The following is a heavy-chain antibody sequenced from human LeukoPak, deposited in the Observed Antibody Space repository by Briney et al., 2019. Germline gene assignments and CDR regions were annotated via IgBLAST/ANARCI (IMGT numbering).Heavy chain of an antibody. D-gene: IGHD1-26*01. V-gene: IGHV3-53*05. Sequence: GGSLRLSCAASGFTVSSTDMSWARQAPGKGLEWVSFIYSGGTTYYADSVKGRFTISRDNSKNTLYLQMNSLRSDDTAVYYCARVPWELLSAAFDIWGQGTMVTVSS. J-gene: IGHJ3*02. CDR2: IYSGGTT. CDR1: GFTVSSTD. CDR3: ARVPWELLSAAFDI.